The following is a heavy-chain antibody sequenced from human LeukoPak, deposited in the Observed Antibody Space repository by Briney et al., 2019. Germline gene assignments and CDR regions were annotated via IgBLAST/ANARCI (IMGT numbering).Heavy chain of an antibody. CDR3: AREEVEGATENYYYYYYGMDV. CDR2: INSDGSST. V-gene: IGHV3-74*01. J-gene: IGHJ6*02. Sequence: AGGSLRLSCAASGFTFSSYWMHWVRQAPGKGLVWVSRINSDGSSTSYADSGKGRFTISRDNAKNTLYLQMNSLRAEDTAVYYCAREEVEGATENYYYYYYGMDVWGQGTTVTVSS. CDR1: GFTFSSYW. D-gene: IGHD1-26*01.